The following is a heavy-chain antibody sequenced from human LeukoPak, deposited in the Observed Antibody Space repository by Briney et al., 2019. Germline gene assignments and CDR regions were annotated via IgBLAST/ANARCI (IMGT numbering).Heavy chain of an antibody. D-gene: IGHD4-17*01. CDR1: EFTFSNAW. J-gene: IGHJ5*02. CDR2: ITGGHYAT. Sequence: GGSLRLSCAASEFTFSNAWMTWVRQAPGKGLEWVSSITGGHYATYNTDSVKGRFTISRDNAKNTLYLQMNSLRADDTAIYYCTKDPNGDYIGAFDPWGQGTLVTVSS. V-gene: IGHV3-23*01. CDR3: TKDPNGDYIGAFDP.